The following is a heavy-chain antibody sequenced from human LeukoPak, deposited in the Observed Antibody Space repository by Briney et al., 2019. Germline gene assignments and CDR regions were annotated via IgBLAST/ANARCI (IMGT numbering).Heavy chain of an antibody. J-gene: IGHJ4*02. CDR1: GGSISPHY. Sequence: PSETLSLTCSVSGGSISPHYWIWIRQPPGKGLEWIGYIYYSGTTNYNPSLKSRVTISVDTSNNQFSLKLSSVTAADTAVYYCASGGWALDYWGQGTLVTVSS. CDR3: ASGGWALDY. D-gene: IGHD6-19*01. V-gene: IGHV4-59*11. CDR2: IYYSGTT.